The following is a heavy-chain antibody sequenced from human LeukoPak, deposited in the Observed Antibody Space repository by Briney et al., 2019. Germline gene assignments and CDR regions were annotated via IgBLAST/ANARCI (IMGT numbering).Heavy chain of an antibody. Sequence: PGGSLRLSCAASGFTFSSYWMHWVRQAPGKGLVWVSRINSDGSSTSYAESVKGRFTISRDNAKNTLYLQMNSLRAEDTAVYYCARDGIWGGTMIVPSDYWGQGTLVTVSS. J-gene: IGHJ4*02. CDR2: INSDGSST. V-gene: IGHV3-74*01. CDR1: GFTFSSYW. D-gene: IGHD3-22*01. CDR3: ARDGIWGGTMIVPSDY.